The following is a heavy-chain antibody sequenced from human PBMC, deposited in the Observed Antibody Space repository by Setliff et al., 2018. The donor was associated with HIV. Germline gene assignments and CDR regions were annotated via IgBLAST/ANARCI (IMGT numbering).Heavy chain of an antibody. CDR2: TYSSGST. CDR1: GGSISSDTYH. CDR3: ATYAGNGGGKGY. V-gene: IGHV4-61*09. J-gene: IGHJ4*02. Sequence: KPSETLSLTCTVSGGSISSDTYHYSWIRQPAGKGLEWIGQTYSSGSTKCNPSLKSRVTISVDTSKNQFSLTLSSVTAADTAMYYCATYAGNGGGKGYWGQGTLVTV. D-gene: IGHD2-21*01.